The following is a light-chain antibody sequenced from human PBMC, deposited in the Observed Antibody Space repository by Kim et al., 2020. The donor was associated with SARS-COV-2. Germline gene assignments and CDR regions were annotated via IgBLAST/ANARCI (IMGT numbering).Light chain of an antibody. Sequence: QSFTISCQGTSSDVGGYNYVSWYQQHPGKAPKLMIYDVSKRPSGVPDRFSGSKSGNTASLTISGLQAEDEADYYCCSYAGSYTFVVFGGGTQLTVL. V-gene: IGLV2-11*01. CDR1: SSDVGGYNY. J-gene: IGLJ2*01. CDR2: DVS. CDR3: CSYAGSYTFVV.